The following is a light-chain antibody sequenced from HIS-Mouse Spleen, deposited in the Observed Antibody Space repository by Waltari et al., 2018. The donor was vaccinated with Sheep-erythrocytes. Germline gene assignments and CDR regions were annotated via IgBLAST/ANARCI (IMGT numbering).Light chain of an antibody. J-gene: IGLJ2*01. CDR1: KLGDKY. CDR2: QDS. CDR3: QAWDSSTVV. V-gene: IGLV3-1*01. Sequence: SYELTQPPSVSVSPGQTASITCSGDKLGDKYACWYHQKPGQSPVLGIYQDSKRPSGIPERFFGSNSGNTATLTISGTQAMDEADYSCQAWDSSTVVFGGGTKLTVL.